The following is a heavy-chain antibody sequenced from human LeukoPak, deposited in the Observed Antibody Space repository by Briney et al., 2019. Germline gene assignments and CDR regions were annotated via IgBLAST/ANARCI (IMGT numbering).Heavy chain of an antibody. D-gene: IGHD3-22*01. J-gene: IGHJ3*02. CDR1: GYTFTGYY. V-gene: IGHV1-2*02. Sequence: ASVKVSCKASGYTFTGYYMHWVRQAPGQGLEWMGWINPNSGGTNYAQKFQGRVTMTRDTSISTAYMELSRLRSDDTAVYYCARAGVWDYSDSSGYHNAAFDIWGQGTMVTVSS. CDR3: ARAGVWDYSDSSGYHNAAFDI. CDR2: INPNSGGT.